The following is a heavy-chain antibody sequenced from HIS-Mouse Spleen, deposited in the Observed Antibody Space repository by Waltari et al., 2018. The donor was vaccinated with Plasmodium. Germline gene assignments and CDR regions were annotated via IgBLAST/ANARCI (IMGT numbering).Heavy chain of an antibody. J-gene: IGHJ6*02. V-gene: IGHV3-30*01. CDR3: ARLYYDFWSGYYPYGMDV. Sequence: DSVKGRFTISRDNSKNTLYLQMNSLRAEDTAVYYCARLYYDFWSGYYPYGMDVWGQGTTVTVSS. D-gene: IGHD3-3*01.